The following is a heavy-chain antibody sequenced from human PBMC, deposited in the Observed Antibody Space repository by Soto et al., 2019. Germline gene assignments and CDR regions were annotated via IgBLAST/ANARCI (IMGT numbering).Heavy chain of an antibody. CDR1: GYTFSDYN. Sequence: EVQLVQSGAEVKRPGATVKISCKVSGYTFSDYNMHWIQQTPGKGLEWMGLVDPEDGETIYAEKFQDRFTITADTSPDTAYIELSSLRSDDTAVYYCATLIRFTAGIFDYWGQGTLVTVSS. V-gene: IGHV1-69-2*01. J-gene: IGHJ4*02. CDR3: ATLIRFTAGIFDY. CDR2: VDPEDGET. D-gene: IGHD5-18*01.